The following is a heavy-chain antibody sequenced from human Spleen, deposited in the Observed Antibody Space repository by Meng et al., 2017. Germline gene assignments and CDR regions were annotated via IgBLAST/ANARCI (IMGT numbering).Heavy chain of an antibody. J-gene: IGHJ4*02. CDR1: GYTFAAFY. CDR3: AREWSQVPVRITMVRGVISYDY. V-gene: IGHV1-2*02. Sequence: ASVKVSCKASGYTFAAFYIHWVRQAPGQGLEWLGWINPNSGGTNYAQKFQGRVTMTRDTSISTAYMELSRLRSDDTAVYYCAREWSQVPVRITMVRGVISYDYWGQGTLVTVSS. CDR2: INPNSGGT. D-gene: IGHD3-10*01.